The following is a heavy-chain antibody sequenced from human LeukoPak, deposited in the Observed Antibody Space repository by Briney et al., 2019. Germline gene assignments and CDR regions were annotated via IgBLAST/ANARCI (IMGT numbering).Heavy chain of an antibody. V-gene: IGHV3-23*01. D-gene: IGHD4-17*01. CDR3: AKTYGDGTTVDY. CDR1: GFTFSSYA. J-gene: IGHJ4*02. Sequence: GGSLRLSCAASGFTFSSYAMSWVRQAPGKGLEWVSAISGSGGSTYYADSVKVRFTISRDNSKNTLYLQMNSLRAEDTAVYYCAKTYGDGTTVDYWGQGTLVTVSS. CDR2: ISGSGGST.